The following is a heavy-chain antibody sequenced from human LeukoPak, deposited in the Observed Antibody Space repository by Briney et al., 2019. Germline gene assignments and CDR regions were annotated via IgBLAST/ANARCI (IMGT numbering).Heavy chain of an antibody. V-gene: IGHV1-46*01. CDR2: INPSGGST. CDR1: GYTFTSYY. CDR3: ARVVGEGSGYSYGAYFDY. J-gene: IGHJ4*02. Sequence: GASVKVSCKASGYTFTSYYMHWVRQAPGQGLEWMGIINPSGGSTSYAQKFQGRVTMTRDTSTSTVYMELSSLRSEDTAVYYCARVVGEGSGYSYGAYFDYWGQGTLVTVSS. D-gene: IGHD5-18*01.